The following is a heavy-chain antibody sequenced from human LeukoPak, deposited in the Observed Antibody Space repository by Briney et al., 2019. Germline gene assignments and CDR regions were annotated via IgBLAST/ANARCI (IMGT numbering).Heavy chain of an antibody. V-gene: IGHV4-4*07. CDR3: ARWGPNYGGTFDY. D-gene: IGHD4-23*01. J-gene: IGHJ4*02. Sequence: SETVSLTCTVSGGSISSYYWSWIRKPAGKGLEWIGRIYTSGSTNYNPSLKSRVTMSVDTSKNQFSLKLSSVTAADTAVYYCARWGPNYGGTFDYWGQGTLVTVSS. CDR2: IYTSGST. CDR1: GGSISSYY.